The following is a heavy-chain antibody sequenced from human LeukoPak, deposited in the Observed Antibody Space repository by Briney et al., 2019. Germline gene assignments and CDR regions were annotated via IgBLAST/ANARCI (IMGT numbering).Heavy chain of an antibody. J-gene: IGHJ4*02. V-gene: IGHV3-23*01. Sequence: GGSLRLSCTASGFSFSHAWMTWVRQAPGKGLEWVADISGTGANTYYADSVKGRFTISRDNSKNTLYLQMNSLRGEDTAVYSCAKRYGLGSSPFDYWGQGTLVTVSS. CDR3: AKRYGLGSSPFDY. CDR2: ISGTGANT. D-gene: IGHD3-10*01. CDR1: GFSFSHAW.